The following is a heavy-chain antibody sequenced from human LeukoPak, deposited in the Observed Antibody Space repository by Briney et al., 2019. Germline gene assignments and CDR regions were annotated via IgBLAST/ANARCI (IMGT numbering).Heavy chain of an antibody. V-gene: IGHV3-23*01. CDR1: GFIFSSYN. J-gene: IGHJ5*02. CDR3: AKCSTSAYTTGWCNWIDP. CDR2: TVSRGTT. Sequence: PGGSLRLSCAASGFIFSSYNMNWVRQAPGKGLEWVSSTVSRGTTQYADSVKGRFTVSRDTSKNTLYLQMNSLRADDTAVYYCAKCSTSAYTTGWCNWIDPWGQGTLVTVSS. D-gene: IGHD6-19*01.